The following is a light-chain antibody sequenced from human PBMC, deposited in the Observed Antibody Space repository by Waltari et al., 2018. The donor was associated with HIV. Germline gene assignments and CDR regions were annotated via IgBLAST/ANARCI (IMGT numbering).Light chain of an antibody. CDR3: QQYGRSSWT. V-gene: IGKV3-20*01. CDR1: QSISNSQ. Sequence: EIVLTQSPGTLSLSPGGGATLSRRASQSISNSQLAWYQQKPGQAPTLLIDGASSRATGIPDRFGGSGSGTDFTLTISRLEPEDFAVYYCQQYGRSSWTFGQGTKVEIQ. CDR2: GAS. J-gene: IGKJ1*01.